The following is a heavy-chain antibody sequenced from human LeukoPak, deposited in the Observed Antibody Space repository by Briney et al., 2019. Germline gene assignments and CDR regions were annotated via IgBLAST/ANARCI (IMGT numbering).Heavy chain of an antibody. CDR3: AAAPIEMQQRGFDY. CDR1: GFTFTNCA. D-gene: IGHD5-24*01. Sequence: SVKVSCTASGFTFTNCAMQWVRHARGQRHEWKGWMVVASGNTKYAQKFQERVTITRDMSTSTAYMELSSLSPEDTAVYYCAAAPIEMQQRGFDYWGQGTLVTGSS. J-gene: IGHJ4*02. V-gene: IGHV1-58*02. CDR2: MVVASGNT.